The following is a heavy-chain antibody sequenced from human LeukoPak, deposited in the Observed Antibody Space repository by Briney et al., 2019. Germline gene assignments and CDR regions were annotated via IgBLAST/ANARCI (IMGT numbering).Heavy chain of an antibody. CDR2: IYYSGSP. Sequence: PSETLSLTCTVSGGSISSYYWSWIRQPPGKGLEWIGYIYYSGSPNYNPSLKSRVTISVDTSKNQFSLKLSSVTAADTAVYYCARHPSKSSGSYYGAFDIWGQGTMATVSS. CDR3: ARHPSKSSGSYYGAFDI. D-gene: IGHD1-26*01. CDR1: GGSISSYY. J-gene: IGHJ3*02. V-gene: IGHV4-59*08.